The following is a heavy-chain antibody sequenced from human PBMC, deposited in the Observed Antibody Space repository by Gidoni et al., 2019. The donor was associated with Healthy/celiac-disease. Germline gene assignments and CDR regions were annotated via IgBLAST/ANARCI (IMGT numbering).Heavy chain of an antibody. CDR1: GSSISSSSYY. Sequence: QLQLQESGPGLVKPSETLSLTCTVSGSSISSSSYYWGWIRQPPGKGLEWIGSIYYSGSTYYNPSIKSRVTISVDTSKNQFSLKLSSVTAADTAVYYCARHDLAPANGAGRIDYWGQGTLVTVSS. V-gene: IGHV4-39*01. CDR3: ARHDLAPANGAGRIDY. D-gene: IGHD1-1*01. CDR2: IYYSGST. J-gene: IGHJ4*02.